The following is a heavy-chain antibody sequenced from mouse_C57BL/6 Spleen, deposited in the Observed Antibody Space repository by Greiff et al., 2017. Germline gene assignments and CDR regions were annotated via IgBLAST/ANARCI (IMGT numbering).Heavy chain of an antibody. V-gene: IGHV1-52*01. D-gene: IGHD1-1*01. CDR1: GYTFTSYW. CDR3: ARTYGSSPHWYFVV. J-gene: IGHJ1*03. Sequence: QVQLQQPGAELVRPGSSVKLSCKASGYTFTSYWMHWVKQRPIQGLEWIGNFDPSDSETHYNQKFKDKATLTVDKSSSTAYMQLSSLTSEDSAVYYGARTYGSSPHWYFVVWGTGTTVTDSS. CDR2: FDPSDSET.